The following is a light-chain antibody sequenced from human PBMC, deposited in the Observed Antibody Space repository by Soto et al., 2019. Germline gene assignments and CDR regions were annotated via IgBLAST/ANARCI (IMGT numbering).Light chain of an antibody. CDR3: SSYSSSTTHVV. CDR1: SSDVGDFNY. V-gene: IGLV2-14*03. J-gene: IGLJ2*01. Sequence: QSALTQPASVSGSPGRSVTISCTGTSSDVGDFNYVSWYQHLPGSAPKLIIYAVTNRPSGISYRFSASKSGRTASLTISGLQAEDEDDYSCSSYSSSTTHVVFGGGTKLTVL. CDR2: AVT.